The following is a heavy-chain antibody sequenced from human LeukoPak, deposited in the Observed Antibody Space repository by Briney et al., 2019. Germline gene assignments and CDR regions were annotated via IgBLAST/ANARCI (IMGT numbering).Heavy chain of an antibody. V-gene: IGHV3-7*01. Sequence: GGSLRLSCAASGFTFSSYLMSWVRQAPGKGLEWVANIKQAGSEKNYVDSVKGRFTISRDNAKNSLFLQMNSLRPEDTAVYYCARDSGRLNYWGQGTLVTVSS. CDR1: GFTFSSYL. CDR2: IKQAGSEK. D-gene: IGHD6-19*01. CDR3: ARDSGRLNY. J-gene: IGHJ4*02.